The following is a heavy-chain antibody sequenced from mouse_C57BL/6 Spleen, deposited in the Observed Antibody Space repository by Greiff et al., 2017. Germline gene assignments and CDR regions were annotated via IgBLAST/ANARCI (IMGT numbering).Heavy chain of an antibody. CDR2: IDPENGDT. CDR1: GFNIKDDC. J-gene: IGHJ4*01. CDR3: TWGLKYYYAMDY. Sequence: VQLQQSGAELVRPGASVKLSCTASGFNIKDDCMHWVKQRPEQGLEWIGWIDPENGDTEYASKFQGKATITADTSSNTAYLQLSSLTSEDTAVYYCTWGLKYYYAMDYWGQGTSVTVSS. D-gene: IGHD1-3*01. V-gene: IGHV14-4*01.